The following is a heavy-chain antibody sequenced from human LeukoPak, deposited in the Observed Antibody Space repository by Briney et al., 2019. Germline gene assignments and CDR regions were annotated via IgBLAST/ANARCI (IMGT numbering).Heavy chain of an antibody. CDR2: ISSSSSYI. Sequence: GGSLRLSCAASGFTFSGYSMNWVRQAPGKGLGWVSSISSSSSYIYYADSVKGRFTISRDNAKNSLYLQMNSLRAEDTAVYYCAKGGKWDVTPFDYWGQGTLVTVSS. CDR3: AKGGKWDVTPFDY. D-gene: IGHD1-26*01. J-gene: IGHJ4*02. CDR1: GFTFSGYS. V-gene: IGHV3-21*01.